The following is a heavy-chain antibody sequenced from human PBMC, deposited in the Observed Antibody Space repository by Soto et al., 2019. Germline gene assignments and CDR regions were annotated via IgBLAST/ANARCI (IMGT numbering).Heavy chain of an antibody. V-gene: IGHV4-59*01. CDR2: IYSSGST. CDR3: ARARYNWNY. D-gene: IGHD1-20*01. CDR1: GGSLDTYY. J-gene: IGHJ4*02. Sequence: TLSLTCTVSGGSLDTYYWTWIRQPPGKGLEWIGYIYSSGSTNYNPSLKSRVTMAVDMSKNQFSLKLTSVTAADTAVYYCARARYNWNYWGQGALVTVSS.